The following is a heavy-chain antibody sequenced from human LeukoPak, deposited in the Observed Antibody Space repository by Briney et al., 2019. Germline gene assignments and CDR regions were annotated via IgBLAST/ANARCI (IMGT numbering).Heavy chain of an antibody. CDR2: ISSRSYI. D-gene: IGHD3-22*01. J-gene: IGHJ4*02. CDR1: GFTFSSYS. Sequence: AGSLRLSCAASGFTFSSYSMNWVRQAPGKGLEWVSSISSRSYIYYADSVKGRFTISRDNAKNSLYQQMNSLRAEDTAVYYCARSSMSSSEADYWGQGTLVTVSS. CDR3: ARSSMSSSEADY. V-gene: IGHV3-21*01.